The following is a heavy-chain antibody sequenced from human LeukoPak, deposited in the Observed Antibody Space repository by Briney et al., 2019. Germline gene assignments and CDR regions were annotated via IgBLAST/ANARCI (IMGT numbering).Heavy chain of an antibody. CDR1: RFTFSSFE. Sequence: GGSLRLSCAASRFTFSSFEMNWVRQAPGKGLECIAYISGGGSSVYYADSVKGRFTISRDNAKNSLYLQMNSLRAEDTAVYYCAELGITMIGGVWGKGTTVTISS. J-gene: IGHJ6*04. V-gene: IGHV3-48*03. CDR3: AELGITMIGGV. D-gene: IGHD3-10*02. CDR2: ISGGGSSV.